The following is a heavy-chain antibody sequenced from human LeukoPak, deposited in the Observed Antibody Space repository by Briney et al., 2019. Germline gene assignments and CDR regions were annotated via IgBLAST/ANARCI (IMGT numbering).Heavy chain of an antibody. CDR2: IYYSGST. J-gene: IGHJ6*02. CDR3: ARLARTTHYYYGMGV. Sequence: TSETLSLTCTVSGGSISSYYWSWIRQPPGKGLEWIGYIYYSGSTNYNPSLKSRVTISVDTSKNQFSLKLSSVTAADTAVYYCARLARTTHYYYGMGVWGQGTTVTVSS. D-gene: IGHD1-7*01. V-gene: IGHV4-59*08. CDR1: GGSISSYY.